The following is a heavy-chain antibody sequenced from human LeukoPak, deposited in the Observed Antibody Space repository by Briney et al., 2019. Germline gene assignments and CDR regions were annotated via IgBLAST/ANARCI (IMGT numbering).Heavy chain of an antibody. CDR2: IYTSGST. D-gene: IGHD2-2*01. V-gene: IGHV4-4*07. CDR3: ARVSQYQLLSRGAFDI. J-gene: IGHJ3*02. CDR1: GGSISSYY. Sequence: PSETLSLTCTVSGGSISSYYWSWIRQPAGKGLEWIGRIYTSGSTNYNPSLKSRVTMSVDTSKNQFSLKLSSVTAADTAVYYCARVSQYQLLSRGAFDIWGQGTMVTVSS.